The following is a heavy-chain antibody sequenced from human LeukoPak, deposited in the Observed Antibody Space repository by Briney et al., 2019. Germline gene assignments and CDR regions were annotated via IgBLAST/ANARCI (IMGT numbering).Heavy chain of an antibody. CDR2: ISGSGGST. J-gene: IGHJ3*02. CDR1: GFTFSSYS. D-gene: IGHD4-23*01. CDR3: ARALRRVTSGGAFDI. Sequence: GGSLRLSCAASGFTFSSYSMNWVRQAPGKGLEWVSAISGSGGSTYYADSVKGRFTISRDNSKNTLYLQMNSLRAEDTAVYYCARALRRVTSGGAFDIWGQGTMVTVSS. V-gene: IGHV3-23*01.